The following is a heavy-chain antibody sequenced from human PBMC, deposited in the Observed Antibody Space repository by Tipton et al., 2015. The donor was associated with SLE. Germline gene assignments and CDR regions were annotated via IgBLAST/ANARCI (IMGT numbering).Heavy chain of an antibody. CDR2: IYYSGST. CDR1: GGSISSYY. Sequence: TLSLTCTVSGGSISSYYWSWIRQPPGKGLEWIGYIYYSGSTNYNPSLKSRVTISVDTSKNQFSLKLSSVTAADTAVYYCARGRGGAYWGQGTLVTVSS. CDR3: ARGRGGAY. J-gene: IGHJ4*02. D-gene: IGHD3-10*01. V-gene: IGHV4-59*01.